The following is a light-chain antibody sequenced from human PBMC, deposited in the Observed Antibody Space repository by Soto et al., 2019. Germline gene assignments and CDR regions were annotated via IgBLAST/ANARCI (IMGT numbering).Light chain of an antibody. J-gene: IGLJ1*01. CDR2: DVN. Sequence: QSVLTQPPSASGSPGQSVAISCTGTASDIGGYTFVSWYQQHPGKAPKLLIYDVNKRPSGVPDRFSGSKSGNTASLTVSGLQAEDEADYYCNAHGGTNPYVFGTGTKLTVL. V-gene: IGLV2-8*01. CDR3: NAHGGTNPYV. CDR1: ASDIGGYTF.